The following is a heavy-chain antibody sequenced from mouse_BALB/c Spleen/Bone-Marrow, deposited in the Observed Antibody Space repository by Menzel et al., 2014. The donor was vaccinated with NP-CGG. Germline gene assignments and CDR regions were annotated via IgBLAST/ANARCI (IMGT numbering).Heavy chain of an antibody. Sequence: EVMLVESGGGLVQPGGSLKLSCAASGFTFSSYTMSWVRQTPEKRLEGVAYISNGGGSTYYPDTVKGRFTISRDNAKNILYLQMSSMKSEDTAMYYCARQFRLRWAMDYWGQGTSVTVSS. J-gene: IGHJ4*01. CDR2: ISNGGGST. V-gene: IGHV5-12-2*01. D-gene: IGHD3-2*02. CDR1: GFTFSSYT. CDR3: ARQFRLRWAMDY.